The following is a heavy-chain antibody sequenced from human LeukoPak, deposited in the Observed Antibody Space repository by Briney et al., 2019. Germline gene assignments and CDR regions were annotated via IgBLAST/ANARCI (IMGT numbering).Heavy chain of an antibody. Sequence: PGGSLRLSCAAPGFTFRDYTIYWVRQAPGKGQEWVSSISSSSAYIYYADSAKGRFTISRDNAKYSLYLQMTSLRAEDTAVYHCVREALYCSGDNCYMGNYWFFDLWGRGSQVTVFS. J-gene: IGHJ2*01. CDR2: ISSSSAYI. V-gene: IGHV3-21*01. CDR3: VREALYCSGDNCYMGNYWFFDL. CDR1: GFTFRDYT. D-gene: IGHD2-15*01.